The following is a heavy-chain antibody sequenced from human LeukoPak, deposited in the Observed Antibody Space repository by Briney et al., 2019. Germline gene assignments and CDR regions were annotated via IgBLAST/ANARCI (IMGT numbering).Heavy chain of an antibody. J-gene: IGHJ6*02. CDR1: GFTFSDYY. D-gene: IGHD4-17*01. V-gene: IGHV3-11*01. CDR2: ISSSGNTI. CDR3: ARDSTGINYYGMDV. Sequence: GGSLRLSCAASGFTFSDYYMSWIRQAPGKGLEWVSYISSSGNTIYYADSVKGRFTISRDNAKSSLYLQMNSLRAEDTAVYYCARDSTGINYYGMDVWGQGTTVTVSS.